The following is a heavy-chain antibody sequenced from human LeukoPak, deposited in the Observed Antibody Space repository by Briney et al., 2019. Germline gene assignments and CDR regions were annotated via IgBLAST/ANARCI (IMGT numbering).Heavy chain of an antibody. Sequence: GGSLRLSCAASGFTFSSYAMIWVRQAPGKGLEWVSAISGSGGSTFYTDSVKGRFTISRDNSKNTLYLQMNSLRAEDTAVYYCAKDLKAYYRSGSSTHWGQGTLVTVSS. CDR2: ISGSGGST. CDR3: AKDLKAYYRSGSSTH. D-gene: IGHD3-10*01. CDR1: GFTFSSYA. J-gene: IGHJ4*02. V-gene: IGHV3-23*01.